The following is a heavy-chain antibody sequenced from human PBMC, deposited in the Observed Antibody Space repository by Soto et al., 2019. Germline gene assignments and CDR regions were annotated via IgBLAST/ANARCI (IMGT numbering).Heavy chain of an antibody. CDR3: AKSLGRNKNLYSRFEP. V-gene: IGHV3-30*18. J-gene: IGHJ5*02. Sequence: QVQLVESGGGVVQPGRSLRLACAASGFAFSIYAMHWVRQAPGKGREWVAVISHDGNKKYYSVSVKGRFTISRDNCKNILYLKMNRLSAEDTAVYYCAKSLGRNKNLYSRFEPWGQGTPVNV. D-gene: IGHD5-18*01. CDR2: ISHDGNKK. CDR1: GFAFSIYA.